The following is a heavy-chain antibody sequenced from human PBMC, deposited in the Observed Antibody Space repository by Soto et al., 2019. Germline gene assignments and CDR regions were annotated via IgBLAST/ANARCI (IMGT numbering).Heavy chain of an antibody. CDR3: AGYDFWSAKRFDP. D-gene: IGHD3-3*01. Sequence: QVQLQESGPGLVKPSQTLSLTCTVSGGSIRSGDYYWSWIRQPPGKGLEWIGYIYYSGSTYYNPYLKSRVTISVDTSKNQFSLKLSSVTAADTAVYYCAGYDFWSAKRFDPWGQGTLVTVSS. CDR2: IYYSGST. V-gene: IGHV4-30-4*01. CDR1: GGSIRSGDYY. J-gene: IGHJ5*02.